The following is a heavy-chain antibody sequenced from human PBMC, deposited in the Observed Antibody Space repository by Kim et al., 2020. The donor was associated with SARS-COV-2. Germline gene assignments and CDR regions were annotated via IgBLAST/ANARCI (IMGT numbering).Heavy chain of an antibody. V-gene: IGHV3-30*18. CDR1: GFTFSSYG. Sequence: GGSLRLSCAASGFTFSSYGMHWVRQAPGKGLEWVAVISYDGSNKYYADPVKGRFTISRDNSKNTLYLQMNSLRAEDTAVYYCAKIQFGGGYGLAFDIWGKGTMVTVSP. CDR3: AKIQFGGGYGLAFDI. J-gene: IGHJ3*02. D-gene: IGHD3-16*01. CDR2: ISYDGSNK.